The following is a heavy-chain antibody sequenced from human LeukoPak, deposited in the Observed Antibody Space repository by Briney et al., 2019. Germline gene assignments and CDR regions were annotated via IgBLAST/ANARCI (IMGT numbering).Heavy chain of an antibody. V-gene: IGHV3-11*04. J-gene: IGHJ2*01. D-gene: IGHD3-22*01. Sequence: GGSLRLSSAASGFSFSDYYMNWIRQAPGKGLEWVSYISSSGSSIYYADSVKGRFTISRDNSKNTLYLQMNSLRAEDTAVYYCASPLNYYDSSMPGRYFDLWGRGTLVTVSS. CDR2: ISSSGSSI. CDR1: GFSFSDYY. CDR3: ASPLNYYDSSMPGRYFDL.